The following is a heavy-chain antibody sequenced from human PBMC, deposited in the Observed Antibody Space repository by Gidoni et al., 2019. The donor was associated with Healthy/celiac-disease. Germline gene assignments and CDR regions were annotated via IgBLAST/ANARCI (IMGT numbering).Heavy chain of an antibody. CDR2: IYHSGST. CDR3: ARVVVVPAAMPDDGYYYYGMDV. CDR1: GYSISTGSY. V-gene: IGHV4-38-2*02. D-gene: IGHD2-2*01. J-gene: IGHJ6*02. Sequence: QVQLQESRPGLVKPSETLSLTCTVSGYSISTGSYWGWIRQPPGKGLEWIGSIYHSGSTYYNPARKSRVTISVDTSKNQFSLKRSSVTAADTAVYYCARVVVVPAAMPDDGYYYYGMDVWGQGTTVTVSS.